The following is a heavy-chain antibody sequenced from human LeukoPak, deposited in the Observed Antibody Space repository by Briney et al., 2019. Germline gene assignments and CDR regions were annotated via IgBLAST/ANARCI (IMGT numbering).Heavy chain of an antibody. J-gene: IGHJ4*02. D-gene: IGHD2-21*02. CDR3: ARVICGGDCYWPTYFDY. CDR1: GFTFSDYY. CDR2: ISSSSSYT. Sequence: GGSLRLSCAASGFTFSDYYMSWVRQAPEKGLEWVSYISSSSSYTNYADPVKGRFTISRDNAKNSLYLQMNSLRAEDTAVYYCARVICGGDCYWPTYFDYWGQGTLVTVSS. V-gene: IGHV3-11*05.